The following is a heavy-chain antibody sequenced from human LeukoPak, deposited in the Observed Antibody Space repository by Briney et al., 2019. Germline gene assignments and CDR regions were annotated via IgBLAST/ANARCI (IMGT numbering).Heavy chain of an antibody. CDR1: GFTFSSYG. CDR2: ISYDGSNK. V-gene: IGHV3-30*03. D-gene: IGHD3/OR15-3a*01. J-gene: IGHJ4*02. CDR3: ARDRGLNDFDY. Sequence: GRSLRLSCAASGFTFSSYGMHWVRQAPGKGLEWVAVISYDGSNKYYADSVKGRFTISRDNSKNTLYLQMNSLRAEDTAVYYCARDRGLNDFDYWGQGTLVTVSS.